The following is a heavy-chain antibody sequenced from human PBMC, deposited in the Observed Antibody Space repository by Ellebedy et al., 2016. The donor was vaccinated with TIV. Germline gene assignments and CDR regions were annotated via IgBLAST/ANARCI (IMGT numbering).Heavy chain of an antibody. Sequence: SVKVSXKASGGTFSSYAISWVRQAPGQGLEWMGGIIPIFGTANYAQKFQGRVTITADESTSTAYMELSSLRSEDTAVYYCARDRRSGSYSSSWYRWAFDYWGQGTLVTVSS. J-gene: IGHJ4*02. CDR3: ARDRRSGSYSSSWYRWAFDY. CDR1: GGTFSSYA. V-gene: IGHV1-69*13. CDR2: IIPIFGTA. D-gene: IGHD6-13*01.